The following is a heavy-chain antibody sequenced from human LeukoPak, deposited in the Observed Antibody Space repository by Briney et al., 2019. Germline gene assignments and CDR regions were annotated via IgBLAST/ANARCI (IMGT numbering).Heavy chain of an antibody. CDR2: INPNSGGT. Sequence: GASVKVSCKASGGTFSSYAISWVRQAPGQGLEWMGRINPNSGGTNYAQKFQGRVTMTRDTSINTAYMELSRLRSDDTAVYYCARQVPAGGLDPWGQGTLVTVSS. CDR3: ARQVPAGGLDP. CDR1: GGTFSSYA. V-gene: IGHV1-2*06. J-gene: IGHJ5*02. D-gene: IGHD2-2*01.